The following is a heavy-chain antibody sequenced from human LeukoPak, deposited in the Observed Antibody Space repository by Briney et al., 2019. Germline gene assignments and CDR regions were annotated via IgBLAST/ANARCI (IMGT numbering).Heavy chain of an antibody. CDR2: ISSSGSTI. CDR3: ARTITMVRGVMIKGGFDY. CDR1: GFTFSSYE. J-gene: IGHJ4*02. V-gene: IGHV3-48*03. D-gene: IGHD3-10*01. Sequence: GGSLRLSRAASGFTFSSYEMNWVRQAPGKGLEWVSYISSSGSTIYYADSVKGRFTISRDNAKNSLYLQMNSLRAEDTAVYYCARTITMVRGVMIKGGFDYWGQGTLVTVSS.